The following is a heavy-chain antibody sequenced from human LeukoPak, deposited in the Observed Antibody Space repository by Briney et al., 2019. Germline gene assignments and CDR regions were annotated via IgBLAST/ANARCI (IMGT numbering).Heavy chain of an antibody. V-gene: IGHV4-4*07. CDR1: GGSISSYY. J-gene: IGHJ4*02. CDR2: IYTSGST. D-gene: IGHD3-9*01. Sequence: SETLSLTCTVSGGSISSYYWSWIRQPAGKGLEWIGRIYTSGSTNYNPSLKSRVTMSIDTSKNQFSLKLSSATAADTAVYYCARELRYFDWLLGYYFDYWGQGTLVTVSS. CDR3: ARELRYFDWLLGYYFDY.